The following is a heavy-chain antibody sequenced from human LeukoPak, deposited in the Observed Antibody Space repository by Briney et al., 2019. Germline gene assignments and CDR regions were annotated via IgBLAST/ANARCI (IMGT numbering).Heavy chain of an antibody. V-gene: IGHV6-1*01. CDR3: AREAASTFDY. D-gene: IGHD5/OR15-5a*01. J-gene: IGHJ4*02. CDR1: GDSVSSSSAA. CDR2: TYYRSEWYN. Sequence: SRTLSLTCAISGDSVSSSSAAWSWIRQSPSRGLEWLGRTYYRSEWYNDYAVSVKSRITINPDTSKNQFSLQLDSVTPEDTAVYYCAREAASTFDYWGQGTLVTVSS.